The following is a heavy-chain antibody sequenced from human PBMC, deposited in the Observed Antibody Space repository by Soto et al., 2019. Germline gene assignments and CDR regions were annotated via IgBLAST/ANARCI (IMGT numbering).Heavy chain of an antibody. D-gene: IGHD6-13*01. CDR1: GPTFSSYA. CDR3: AKSYSSNWYDYFDY. V-gene: IGHV3-23*01. Sequence: GGSLRLSCAASGPTFSSYAMSWVRQAPGKGLEWVSSISGSGDDTYYADSVKGRFTISRDNSKNTLYLQMNSLRAEDTALYYCAKSYSSNWYDYFDYWGRGTLVTVSS. CDR2: ISGSGDDT. J-gene: IGHJ4*02.